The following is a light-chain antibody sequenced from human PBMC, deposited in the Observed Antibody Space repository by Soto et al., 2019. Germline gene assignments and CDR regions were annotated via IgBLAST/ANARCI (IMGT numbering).Light chain of an antibody. V-gene: IGLV1-40*01. CDR3: QSYDSSLSVL. CDR1: SSNIGAGYD. J-gene: IGLJ2*01. Sequence: QSVLTQPLSVSGAPGQRVTISCTGSSSNIGAGYDVHWFQQLPGTAPKLLIYANSNRPSGVPDRFSGSKSGTSASLAITGLQAEDEADYYCQSYDSSLSVLFGGGTKVTVL. CDR2: ANS.